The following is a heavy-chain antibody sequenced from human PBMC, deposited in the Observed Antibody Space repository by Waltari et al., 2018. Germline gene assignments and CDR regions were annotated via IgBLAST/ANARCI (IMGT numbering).Heavy chain of an antibody. CDR2: ISYDGSNK. J-gene: IGHJ4*02. D-gene: IGHD6-19*01. CDR1: DFTFSSYG. V-gene: IGHV3-30*18. Sequence: QVQLVESGGGVVQPGRSLRLSCAASDFTFSSYGMHWVRQAPGKGLEWVAVISYDGSNKYYVDSVKGRFTISRDNSKNTLYLQMNSLRAEDTAVYYCAKDAGIAVAGTVQEIDYWGQGTLVTVSS. CDR3: AKDAGIAVAGTVQEIDY.